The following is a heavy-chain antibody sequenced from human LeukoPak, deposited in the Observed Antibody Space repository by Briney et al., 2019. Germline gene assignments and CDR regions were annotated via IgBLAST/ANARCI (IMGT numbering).Heavy chain of an antibody. CDR1: GFAITNYW. CDR2: INTDGSDT. D-gene: IGHD1-26*01. V-gene: IGHV3-74*01. J-gene: IGHJ4*02. CDR3: TRDPPGWESPPDY. Sequence: GGSLRLSCAASGFAITNYWMHWVRQAPEKGLVWVSRINTDGSDTTYADSVKGRFTISRDNAKNTLYLQMNSLRVEDTAVYYCTRDPPGWESPPDYWGQGTLVTVSS.